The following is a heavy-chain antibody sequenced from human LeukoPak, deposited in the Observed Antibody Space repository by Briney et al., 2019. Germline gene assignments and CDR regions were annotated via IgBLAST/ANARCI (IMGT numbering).Heavy chain of an antibody. J-gene: IGHJ4*02. CDR3: ARESDYSGWSPL. CDR1: GFTFSSYS. V-gene: IGHV3-48*04. Sequence: GGSLRLSCAASGFTFSSYSMNWVRQAPGKGLEWVSYISSSSSTVYYADSVKGRFTISRDNAKNSLYLQMNSLRAEDTAVYYCARESDYSGWSPLWGQGTLVTVSS. D-gene: IGHD6-19*01. CDR2: ISSSSSTV.